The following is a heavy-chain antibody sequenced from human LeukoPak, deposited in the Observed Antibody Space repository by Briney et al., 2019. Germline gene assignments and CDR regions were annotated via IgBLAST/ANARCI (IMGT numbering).Heavy chain of an antibody. D-gene: IGHD3-10*01. J-gene: IGHJ4*02. CDR1: GFTFSNFA. CDR3: ARDSGRSATYFNY. CDR2: ISYDAGKT. V-gene: IGHV3-30*04. Sequence: PGRSLRLSCAASGFTFSNFAMHWVRQAPGKGLEWVAGISYDAGKTYYADSGRGRFTISRDTSKNTLYLQMNGLRAEDTAVYYCARDSGRSATYFNYWGQGTLVTVSS.